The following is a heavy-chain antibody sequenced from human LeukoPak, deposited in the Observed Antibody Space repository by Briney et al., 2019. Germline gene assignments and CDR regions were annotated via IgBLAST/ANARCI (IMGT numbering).Heavy chain of an antibody. Sequence: ASVRVSCKAYGYNFATSGIGWVRQAPGQGLEWLGWISGYNGNTKSAPKLQGRVTMTTDTSTDTAYLELGSLRVDDTAIYYCARDLGPYTGSYYSYYHYMDVWGEGTSVIVSS. CDR2: ISGYNGNT. CDR3: ARDLGPYTGSYYSYYHYMDV. J-gene: IGHJ6*03. D-gene: IGHD1-26*01. V-gene: IGHV1-18*01. CDR1: GYNFATSG.